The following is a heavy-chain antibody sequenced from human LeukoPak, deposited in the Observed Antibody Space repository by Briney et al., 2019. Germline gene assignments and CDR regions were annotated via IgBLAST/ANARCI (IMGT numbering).Heavy chain of an antibody. CDR1: GGSISSYY. V-gene: IGHV4-59*01. J-gene: IGHJ5*02. Sequence: SETLSLTCTVSGGSISSYYWSWIRQPPGKGLEWIGYIYYSGSTNYNPSLKSRVTISIDTSKNQFSLKLSSVTAADTAVYYCARDGYCTNTSCYRGWLDPWGQGTLVTVSS. CDR2: IYYSGST. CDR3: ARDGYCTNTSCYRGWLDP. D-gene: IGHD2-2*03.